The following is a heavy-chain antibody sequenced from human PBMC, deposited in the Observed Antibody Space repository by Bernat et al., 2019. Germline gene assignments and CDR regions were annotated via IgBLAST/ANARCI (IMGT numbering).Heavy chain of an antibody. CDR1: GFSFSDYS. CDR3: ARDCSTIAGLCHNWFDP. Sequence: EVQLVESGGGLVQSGGSLRLSCAASGFSFSDYSMNWVRQAPGKGLEWVSYISRSTTVIYYADSVNGRFTNSRDNAKNSLYLQMNSLRDEDTAVYYCARDCSTIAGLCHNWFDPWGQGTLVTVSS. CDR2: ISRSTTVI. V-gene: IGHV3-48*02. J-gene: IGHJ5*01. D-gene: IGHD5-24*01.